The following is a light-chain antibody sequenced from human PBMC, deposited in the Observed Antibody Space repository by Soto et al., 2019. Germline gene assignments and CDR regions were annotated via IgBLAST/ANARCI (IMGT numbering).Light chain of an antibody. Sequence: EIVLTQSPATLPVSPGERVTLSCRASHNIRDKLAWYQQKPGQAPRLLIYAASPRVTGVPARFSGSGSGTEFTLTISSLQSGDFAVYYCQQYSDWPRTFGGGTKV. CDR1: HNIRDK. J-gene: IGKJ4*01. CDR2: AAS. CDR3: QQYSDWPRT. V-gene: IGKV3-15*01.